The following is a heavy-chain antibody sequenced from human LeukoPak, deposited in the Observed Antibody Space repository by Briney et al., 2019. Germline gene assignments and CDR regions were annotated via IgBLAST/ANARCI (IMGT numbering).Heavy chain of an antibody. CDR3: ARVGEPILTGYYRVTAIDY. Sequence: ASVKVSCKASGYTFTSYGISWVRQAPGQRLEWMGWISAYNGNTNYAQKLQGRVTMTTDTSTSTAYMELRSLRSDNTAVYYCARVGEPILTGYYRVTAIDYWGQGTLVTVSS. V-gene: IGHV1-18*01. D-gene: IGHD3-9*01. CDR2: ISAYNGNT. CDR1: GYTFTSYG. J-gene: IGHJ4*02.